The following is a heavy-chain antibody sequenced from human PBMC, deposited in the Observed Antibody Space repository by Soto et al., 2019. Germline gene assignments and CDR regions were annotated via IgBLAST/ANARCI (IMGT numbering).Heavy chain of an antibody. CDR3: LLEADAEDF. Sequence: GASVKVSCKASGGTFSSSAISWVRQAPGHGLEWMGGFIPIFGTANYAQKFQGRVTITADESTSTAYMEVSSLRSDDTAVFYCLLEADAEDFWGQGTLVTVSS. J-gene: IGHJ4*02. V-gene: IGHV1-69*13. CDR2: FIPIFGTA. CDR1: GGTFSSSA.